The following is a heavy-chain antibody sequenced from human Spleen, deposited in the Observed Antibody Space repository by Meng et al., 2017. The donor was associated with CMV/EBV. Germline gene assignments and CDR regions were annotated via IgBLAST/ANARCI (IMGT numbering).Heavy chain of an antibody. Sequence: YYWSWIRQSPGKGLEWIGYISYSGSTYYTPSLKSRVTITVDTSKNQFSLKMNSVTAADTAVYYCARAKNPTKYYYDSSGFPPAHFDYWGQGTLVTVSS. D-gene: IGHD3-22*01. V-gene: IGHV4-30-4*01. CDR2: ISYSGST. J-gene: IGHJ4*02. CDR3: ARAKNPTKYYYDSSGFPPAHFDY. CDR1: YY.